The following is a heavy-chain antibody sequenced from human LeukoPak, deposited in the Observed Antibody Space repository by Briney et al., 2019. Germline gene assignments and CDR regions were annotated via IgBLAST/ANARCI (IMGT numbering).Heavy chain of an antibody. CDR3: ARATPGGLHGYSFAS. V-gene: IGHV1-8*02. Sequence: ASVKVSCKASGYTFKNYDINWVRQATGQGLEWMGWMNPNRGNTGFAQKFQDRVSMTRDTSINTAYMALTRLRSGATAVYYCARATPGGLHGYSFASWGPGTVVTVYS. CDR2: MNPNRGNT. J-gene: IGHJ4*02. D-gene: IGHD5-24*01. CDR1: GYTFKNYD.